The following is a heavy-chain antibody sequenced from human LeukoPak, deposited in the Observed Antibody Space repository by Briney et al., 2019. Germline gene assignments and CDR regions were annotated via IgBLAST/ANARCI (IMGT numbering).Heavy chain of an antibody. CDR2: IKEDASEE. D-gene: IGHD6-25*01. CDR3: AIAAGWELGY. Sequence: GGSLRLSCAVSGFTSSRHWMSWVRQTPEKGLEWVANIKEDASEENYVDSVKGRFTISRDNAKNSLYLQMNSLRAEDTAVYYCAIAAGWELGYWGQGTLVTVFS. CDR1: GFTSSRHW. J-gene: IGHJ4*02. V-gene: IGHV3-7*01.